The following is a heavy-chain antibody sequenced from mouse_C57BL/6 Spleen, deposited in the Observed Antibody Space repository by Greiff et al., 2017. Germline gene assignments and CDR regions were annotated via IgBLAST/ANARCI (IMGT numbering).Heavy chain of an antibody. J-gene: IGHJ3*01. CDR2: IYPRSGNT. CDR3: ARSPRF. V-gene: IGHV1-81*01. CDR1: GYTFTSYG. Sequence: QVTLKESGAELARPGASVRLSCKASGYTFTSYGISWVKQRTGQGLEWIGEIYPRSGNTYYNEKFKGKATLTADKSSSTAYMELRSLTSEDSAVYFCARSPRFWGQGTLVTVSA.